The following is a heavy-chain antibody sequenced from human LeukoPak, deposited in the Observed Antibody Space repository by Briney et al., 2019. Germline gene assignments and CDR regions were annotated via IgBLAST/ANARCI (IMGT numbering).Heavy chain of an antibody. D-gene: IGHD3-22*01. CDR2: IYPGDSDT. Sequence: GESLKISCKGSGYSFTSYWIGWVRQMPGKGLEWMGIIYPGDSDTRYSPSFQGQVTISADKSISTAYLQWSSLKASDTAMYYCAASYYDSSGYYWGIAFDIWGQGTMVTVSS. CDR3: AASYYDSSGYYWGIAFDI. V-gene: IGHV5-51*01. J-gene: IGHJ3*02. CDR1: GYSFTSYW.